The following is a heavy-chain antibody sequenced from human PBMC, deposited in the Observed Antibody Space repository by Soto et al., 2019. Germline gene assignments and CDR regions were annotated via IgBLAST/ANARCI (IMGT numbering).Heavy chain of an antibody. J-gene: IGHJ6*02. V-gene: IGHV1-69*13. CDR2: IIPIFGTA. CDR1: GGTFSSYA. CDR3: ATKENTVGGMDV. D-gene: IGHD4-4*01. Sequence: SVKVSCKASGGTFSSYAISWVRQAPGQGLEWMGGIIPIFGTANYAQRFQGRVTITADESTSTAYMEMSSLRSEDTAVYYCATKENTVGGMDVWGQGTTVTVSS.